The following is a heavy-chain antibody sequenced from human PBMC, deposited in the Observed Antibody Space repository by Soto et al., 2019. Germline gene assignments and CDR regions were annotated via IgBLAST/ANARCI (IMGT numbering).Heavy chain of an antibody. Sequence: TLSLTGVTAGYSFSSIYAYRTESSPPPGKGLEWIGSMFYSGLTYYNPSLKSRVTLSVDTSRNQFSVRLNSVTAADTAVYDCAPLSVSLSGPYGIHGRGQGTMVNGSA. D-gene: IGHD2-15*01. CDR1: GYSFSSIYAY. J-gene: IGHJ1*01. V-gene: IGHV4-39*01. CDR3: APLSVSLSGPYGIHG. CDR2: MFYSGLT.